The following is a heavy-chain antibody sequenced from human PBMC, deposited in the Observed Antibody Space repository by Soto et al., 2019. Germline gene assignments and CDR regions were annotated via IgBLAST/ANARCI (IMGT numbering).Heavy chain of an antibody. Sequence: VQLVQSGAEVKEPGDSVMVSCEASGYTFTAYYIHWVRQAPGQGLEWMGWINPKFGDTTYAQDFQGRVSMTRDMSISTVYMELSRLTSDDTAIYYCARNLDYYYGPGSGNGHGFWGQGTTVTVFS. CDR3: ARNLDYYYGPGSGNGHGF. V-gene: IGHV1-2*02. CDR1: GYTFTAYY. J-gene: IGHJ6*02. D-gene: IGHD3-10*01. CDR2: INPKFGDT.